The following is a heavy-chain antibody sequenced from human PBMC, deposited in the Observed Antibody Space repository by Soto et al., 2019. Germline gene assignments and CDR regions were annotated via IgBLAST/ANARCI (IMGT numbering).Heavy chain of an antibody. V-gene: IGHV3-7*03. CDR3: ARGSSGYYYDHDAFDI. CDR2: IKQDGSEK. D-gene: IGHD3-22*01. J-gene: IGHJ3*02. Sequence: SLRVSCAASGFTFSSYWMSWVRQASGKGLEWVANIKQDGSEKYYVDSVKGRFTISRDNAKNSLYLQMNSLRAEDTAVYYCARGSSGYYYDHDAFDIWGQGTMVTVSS. CDR1: GFTFSSYW.